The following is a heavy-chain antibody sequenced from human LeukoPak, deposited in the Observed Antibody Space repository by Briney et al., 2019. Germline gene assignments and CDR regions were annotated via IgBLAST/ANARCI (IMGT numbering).Heavy chain of an antibody. CDR1: GFTFNNYW. Sequence: GGSLRLSCAASGFTFNNYWIHWVRQVPGKGLVWVSRINNDGSSASYVDSVKGRFTISRDNAKNTLFLQMNSLRAEDTAVYYCARSIAARRGYFDYWGQGTLVTVSS. J-gene: IGHJ4*02. CDR3: ARSIAARRGYFDY. V-gene: IGHV3-74*01. CDR2: INNDGSSA. D-gene: IGHD6-6*01.